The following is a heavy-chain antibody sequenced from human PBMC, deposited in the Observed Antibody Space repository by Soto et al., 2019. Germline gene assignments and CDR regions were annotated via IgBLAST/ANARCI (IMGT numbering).Heavy chain of an antibody. Sequence: EVKLLESGGRLVQPGGSLRLSCAASGFSFNIFAMNWVRQAPGQGLEWVPGISGGGGSTYYADSVTGRFTISRDNSNNTLYLQMNSLRAEDTAVYYCAKDPTSYDSSAQFDSWGQGTLVTVSS. CDR3: AKDPTSYDSSAQFDS. V-gene: IGHV3-23*01. CDR2: ISGGGGST. CDR1: GFSFNIFA. D-gene: IGHD3-22*01. J-gene: IGHJ4*02.